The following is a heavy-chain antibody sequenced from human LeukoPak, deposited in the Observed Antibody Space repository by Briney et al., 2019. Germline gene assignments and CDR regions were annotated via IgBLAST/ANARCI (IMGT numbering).Heavy chain of an antibody. V-gene: IGHV1-18*04. CDR3: ARDHEGSPFWRDAFDI. CDR2: ISGYNYKT. J-gene: IGHJ3*02. Sequence: ASVNVSCKAFGYTLSSYGISWLRQAPGQGLEWIGWISGYNYKTKYAQTFQGRVAMTIDTSTKTVSMELRILRSDDTAVYYCARDHEGSPFWRDAFDIWGQGTMVTVSS. CDR1: GYTLSSYG. D-gene: IGHD3-3*01.